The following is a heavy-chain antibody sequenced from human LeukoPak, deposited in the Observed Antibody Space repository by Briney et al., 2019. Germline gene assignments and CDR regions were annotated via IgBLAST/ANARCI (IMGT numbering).Heavy chain of an antibody. CDR2: MHIGGST. CDR1: GGSISSYY. D-gene: IGHD3-3*01. V-gene: IGHV4-4*07. CDR3: ARWSGDYSFDF. J-gene: IGHJ4*02. Sequence: PSETLSLTCTVSGGSISSYYWNWIRQPAGKGLEWIGRMHIGGSTNSNPSLKSRVTMSLDTSKNQFSLKLSSVTAADTAVYYCARWSGDYSFDFWGQGTLVTVSS.